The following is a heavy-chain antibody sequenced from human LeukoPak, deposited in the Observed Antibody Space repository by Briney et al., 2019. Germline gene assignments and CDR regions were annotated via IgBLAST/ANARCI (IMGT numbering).Heavy chain of an antibody. J-gene: IGHJ4*02. CDR3: ARGRNDSNMYYFDY. V-gene: IGHV4-34*01. Sequence: GSLRLSCAASGFTFSTYWMTWIRQPPGKGLEWIGEINHSGSTNYNPSLKSRVTISVDTSKNQFSLKLSSVTAADTAVYYCARGRNDSNMYYFDYWGQGTLVTVSS. D-gene: IGHD3-22*01. CDR1: GFTFSTYW. CDR2: INHSGST.